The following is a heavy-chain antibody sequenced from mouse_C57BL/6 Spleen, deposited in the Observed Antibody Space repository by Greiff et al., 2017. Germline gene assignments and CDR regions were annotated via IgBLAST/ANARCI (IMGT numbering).Heavy chain of an antibody. V-gene: IGHV14-4*01. D-gene: IGHD2-13*01. Sequence: DVKLQESGAELVRPGASVKLSCTASGFNIKDDYMHWVKQRPEQGLEWIGWIDPENGDTEYASKFQGKATITADTSSNTAYLQLSSLTSEDTAVYYCTTSDYRDFYYAMDYWGQGTSVTVSS. CDR3: TTSDYRDFYYAMDY. CDR1: GFNIKDDY. CDR2: IDPENGDT. J-gene: IGHJ4*01.